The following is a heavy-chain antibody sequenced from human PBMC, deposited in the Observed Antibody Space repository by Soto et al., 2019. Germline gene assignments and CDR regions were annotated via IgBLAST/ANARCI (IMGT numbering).Heavy chain of an antibody. Sequence: SETLSLTCSVSGGSISSADHYWSWIRQPPGKGLEWMGYIYHSGNTHYNPSLKSRITISLDTSTNRFSLNLTSVTAADTAVYFCARVRWQVEKNYFVPVGQGGLVTVSS. CDR1: GGSISSADHY. CDR3: ARVRWQVEKNYFVP. J-gene: IGHJ5*02. D-gene: IGHD6-19*01. V-gene: IGHV4-30-4*01. CDR2: IYHSGNT.